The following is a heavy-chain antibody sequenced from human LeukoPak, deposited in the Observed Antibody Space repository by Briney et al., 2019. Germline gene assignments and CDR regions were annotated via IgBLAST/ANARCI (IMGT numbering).Heavy chain of an antibody. CDR1: GFTFSRYG. Sequence: GGSLRLSCAASGFTFSRYGMHWVRQAPGKGLEWVAVMSYDGSNKYYADSVKGRFTISRDNSKNTLYLQMNSLRAEDTAVYYCANPNYYDSSGYYSDDYWGQGTLVTVSS. J-gene: IGHJ4*02. D-gene: IGHD3-22*01. CDR3: ANPNYYDSSGYYSDDY. CDR2: MSYDGSNK. V-gene: IGHV3-30*18.